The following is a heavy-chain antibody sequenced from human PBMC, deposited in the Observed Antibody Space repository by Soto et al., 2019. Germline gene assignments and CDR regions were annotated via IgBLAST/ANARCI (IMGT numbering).Heavy chain of an antibody. V-gene: IGHV4-39*01. CDR3: ARRGGRSIRRVFDI. J-gene: IGHJ3*02. Sequence: QLQLQESGPGLVKPSETLSLTCTVSGGSISSSSYYWGWIRQPPGKGLEWIGSIYYSGSTYYNPSLKSRVTISVDTSKNQFSLKLSSVTAADTAVYYCARRGGRSIRRVFDIWGQGTMVTVSS. CDR2: IYYSGST. CDR1: GGSISSSSYY. D-gene: IGHD3-10*01.